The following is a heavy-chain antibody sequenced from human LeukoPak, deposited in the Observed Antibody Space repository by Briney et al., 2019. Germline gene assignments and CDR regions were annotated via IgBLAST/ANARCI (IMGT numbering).Heavy chain of an antibody. V-gene: IGHV4-59*11. CDR1: GGSISSHY. Sequence: SETLSLTCTVSGGSISSHYWSWIRQPPGKGLEWIGQIYHSGTTNYNPSLKSRVTISVDTSKNQFSLKLTSVAAADTTVYYCARAYDDDYYYYMDVWGKGTTVTVSS. D-gene: IGHD3-3*01. J-gene: IGHJ6*03. CDR3: ARAYDDDYYYYMDV. CDR2: IYHSGTT.